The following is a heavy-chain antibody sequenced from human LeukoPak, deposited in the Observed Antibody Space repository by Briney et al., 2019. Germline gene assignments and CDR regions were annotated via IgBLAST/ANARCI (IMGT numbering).Heavy chain of an antibody. Sequence: PSETLSLTCTVSGGSISSSSYYWGWIRQPPGKGLEWIGSIYYSGSTYYNPSLKSRVTISVDTSKNQFSLKLRSVTAADTAVYYCASSILTGYYQFDYWGQGTLVTVSS. J-gene: IGHJ4*02. CDR1: GGSISSSSYY. V-gene: IGHV4-39*01. CDR3: ASSILTGYYQFDY. CDR2: IYYSGST. D-gene: IGHD3-9*01.